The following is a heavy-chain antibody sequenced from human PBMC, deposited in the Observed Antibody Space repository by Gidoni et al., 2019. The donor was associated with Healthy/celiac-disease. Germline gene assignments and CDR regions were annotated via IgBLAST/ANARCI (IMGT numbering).Heavy chain of an antibody. Sequence: NPSLKSRVTISVDTSKNQFSLKLSSVTAADTAVYYCARGRGRYCVGGDCYSWYFDYWGQGTLVTVSS. CDR3: ARGRGRYCVGGDCYSWYFDY. V-gene: IGHV4-34*01. D-gene: IGHD2-21*02. J-gene: IGHJ4*02.